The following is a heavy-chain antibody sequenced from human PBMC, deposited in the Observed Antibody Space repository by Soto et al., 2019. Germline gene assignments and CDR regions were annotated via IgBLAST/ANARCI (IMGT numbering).Heavy chain of an antibody. CDR1: GFTFSSYA. CDR3: ALAARRAYYYYGMDV. CDR2: ISGSGGST. V-gene: IGHV3-23*01. Sequence: EVQLLESGGGLVQPGGSLRLSCAASGFTFSSYAMSWVRQAPGKGLEWVSAISGSGGSTYYADSVKGRFTISRDNSKNTLYLQMNSLRAEDTAIYYCALAARRAYYYYGMDVWGQGTTVTVSS. D-gene: IGHD2-15*01. J-gene: IGHJ6*02.